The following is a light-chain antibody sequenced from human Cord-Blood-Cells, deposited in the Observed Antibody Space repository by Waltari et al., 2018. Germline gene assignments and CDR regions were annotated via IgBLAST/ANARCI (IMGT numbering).Light chain of an antibody. V-gene: IGLV1-40*01. Sequence: QSVLTQPPSVSGAPGPRVTISCTGSSSNIGAGYDVHWYQQLPGTAPKLLIYGNSNRPSGVPDRFSGSKSGTSASLASTGLQAEDEADYYCQSYDSSLSVVVFGGGTKLTVL. CDR3: QSYDSSLSVVV. J-gene: IGLJ2*01. CDR1: SSNIGAGYD. CDR2: GNS.